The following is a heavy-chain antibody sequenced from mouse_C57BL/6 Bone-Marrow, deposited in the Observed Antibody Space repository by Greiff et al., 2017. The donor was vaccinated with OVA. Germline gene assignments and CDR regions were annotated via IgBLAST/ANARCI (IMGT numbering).Heavy chain of an antibody. J-gene: IGHJ2*01. CDR3: ARCTTVVAYYFDY. V-gene: IGHV1-19*01. Sequence: VQLQQSGPVLVKPGALVKMSCKASGYKFTDYYMNWVKKRHGKSLEWIGVINRYKGGTSYNQKFKSKATLTVDKSSSTAYMELNSLTSEDSAVYYCARCTTVVAYYFDYWGQGTTLTVSS. D-gene: IGHD1-1*01. CDR1: GYKFTDYY. CDR2: INRYKGGT.